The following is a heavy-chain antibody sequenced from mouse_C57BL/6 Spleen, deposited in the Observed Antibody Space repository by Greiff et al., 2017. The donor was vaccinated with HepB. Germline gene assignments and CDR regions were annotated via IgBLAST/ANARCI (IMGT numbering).Heavy chain of an antibody. CDR2: FYPGSGSI. Sequence: VKLVESGAELVKPGASVKLSCKASGYTFTEYTIHWVKQRSGQGLEWIGWFYPGSGSIKYNEKFKDKATLTADKSSSTVYMELSRLTSEDSAVYFCARHESTYYSNYVYAMDYWGQGTSVTVSS. V-gene: IGHV1-62-2*01. J-gene: IGHJ4*01. CDR1: GYTFTEYT. D-gene: IGHD2-5*01. CDR3: ARHESTYYSNYVYAMDY.